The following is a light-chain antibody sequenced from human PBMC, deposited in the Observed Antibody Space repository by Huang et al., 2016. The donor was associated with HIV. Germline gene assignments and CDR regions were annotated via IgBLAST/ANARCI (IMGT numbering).Light chain of an antibody. CDR2: AAF. CDR3: QQSYITPPDT. J-gene: IGKJ2*01. V-gene: IGKV1-39*01. Sequence: DIQMTQSPSTLSASVGDRITVTCRTSQSISDYVNWYQHKAGKAPKLLIYAAFNLQSGVPSRFSGSGSGTHFTLTISGLQPEDFATYYCQQSYITPPDTFGQGTKVDIK. CDR1: QSISDY.